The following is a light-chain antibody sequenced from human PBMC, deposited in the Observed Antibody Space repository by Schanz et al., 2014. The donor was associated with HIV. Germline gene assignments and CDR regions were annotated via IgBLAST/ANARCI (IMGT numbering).Light chain of an antibody. CDR1: QNINTF. J-gene: IGKJ5*01. CDR2: GAS. CDR3: QQTYNIPSIT. V-gene: IGKV1-39*01. Sequence: DIQMPQSPSTLSASVGARVTITCRASQNINTFVNWYQHKPGKAPKLLIYGASTLQRGVPSRFSGSGSGTEFLLIISSLQPEDSATYFCQQTYNIPSITFGQGTRLDIK.